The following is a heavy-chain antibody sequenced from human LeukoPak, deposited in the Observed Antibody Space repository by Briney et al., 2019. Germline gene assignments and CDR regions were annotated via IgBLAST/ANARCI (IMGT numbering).Heavy chain of an antibody. Sequence: GGSLRLSCAASGFTVSSNYMSWARQAPGKGLEWVSVIYSGGSTYYADSVKGRFTISRDNSKNTLYLRMNSLRAEDTALYYCAREGGSYPQFDYWGQGTLVTVSS. CDR3: AREGGSYPQFDY. D-gene: IGHD1-26*01. CDR1: GFTVSSNY. V-gene: IGHV3-66*01. CDR2: IYSGGST. J-gene: IGHJ4*02.